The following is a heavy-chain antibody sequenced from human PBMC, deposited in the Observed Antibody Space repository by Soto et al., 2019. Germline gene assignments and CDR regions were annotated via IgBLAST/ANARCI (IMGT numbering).Heavy chain of an antibody. D-gene: IGHD6-13*01. CDR1: GFTFSSYV. Sequence: GGSLRLSYVASGFTFSSYVMSWVRQAPGKGLEWVSSISGSGDSKYYADSVEGRFTISRDNSKNTLYMQMNSLRVEDTAVYYCAESPWYGYWGQGTQVTVSS. V-gene: IGHV3-23*01. CDR3: AESPWYGY. J-gene: IGHJ4*02. CDR2: ISGSGDSK.